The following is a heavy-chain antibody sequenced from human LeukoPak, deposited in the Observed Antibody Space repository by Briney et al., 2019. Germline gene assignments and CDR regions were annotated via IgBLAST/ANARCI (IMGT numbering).Heavy chain of an antibody. D-gene: IGHD6-19*01. CDR1: GDSVSSNSAA. J-gene: IGHJ6*03. CDR3: ARAPGYSSEYDLHYYMDV. Sequence: PSQTLSLTCAISGDSVSSNSAAWNWIRQSPSRGLEWLGRTYYRSKWYNDYAVSVKSRITINPDTSKNQFSLQLNSVTPEDTAVYYCARAPGYSSEYDLHYYMDVWGKGTTVTVSS. V-gene: IGHV6-1*01. CDR2: TYYRSKWYN.